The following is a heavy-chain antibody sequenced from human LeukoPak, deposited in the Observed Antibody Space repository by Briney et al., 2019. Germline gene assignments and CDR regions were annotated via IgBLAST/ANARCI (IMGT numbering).Heavy chain of an antibody. Sequence: PGGSLRLSCAASGFTFSSYTMNWVRQAPGKGLEWVSSISSSSSSYIYYADSVKGRFTISRDNAKNSLYLQMNSLRAEDTAVYYCARLLGYCSGGSCYGDAFDVWGQGTMVTVSS. CDR1: GFTFSSYT. CDR3: ARLLGYCSGGSCYGDAFDV. V-gene: IGHV3-21*01. D-gene: IGHD2-15*01. CDR2: ISSSSSSYI. J-gene: IGHJ3*01.